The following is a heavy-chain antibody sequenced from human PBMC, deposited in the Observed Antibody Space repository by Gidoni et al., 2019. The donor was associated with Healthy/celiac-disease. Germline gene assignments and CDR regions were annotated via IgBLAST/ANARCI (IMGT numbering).Heavy chain of an antibody. CDR1: GFTFGDYA. J-gene: IGHJ1*01. D-gene: IGHD2-21*02. Sequence: EVQLVESGGGLVQPGRSLRLSCSASGFTFGDYAMSWVRQAPGKGLEWVGFIRSKAYGGTTEYAASVKGRFNISRDDYKSIAYLEMNSLKTEDTAVYYCTRVPSVVVTAIPGYFQHWGQGTLVTVSS. V-gene: IGHV3-49*04. CDR2: IRSKAYGGTT. CDR3: TRVPSVVVTAIPGYFQH.